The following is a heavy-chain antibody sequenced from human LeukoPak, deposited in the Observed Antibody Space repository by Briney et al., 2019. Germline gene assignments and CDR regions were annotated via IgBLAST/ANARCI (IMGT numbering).Heavy chain of an antibody. CDR2: INHSGST. CDR1: GGSFSGYY. CDR3: ARIGRYYDSSGSPRPFDY. Sequence: SETLSLTCAVYGGSFSGYYWSWIRQPPGKGLEWIGEINHSGSTNYNPSLKSRVTISVDTSKNQFSLKLSSVTAADTAVYYCARIGRYYDSSGSPRPFDYWGQGTPVTVSS. D-gene: IGHD3-22*01. V-gene: IGHV4-34*01. J-gene: IGHJ4*02.